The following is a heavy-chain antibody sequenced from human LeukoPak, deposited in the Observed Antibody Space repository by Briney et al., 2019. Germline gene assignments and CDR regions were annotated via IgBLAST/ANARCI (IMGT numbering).Heavy chain of an antibody. Sequence: ASVKVSCKASGYTFTSYDINWVRQATGQGLEWMGWMNPNSGNTGYAQKFQGRVTMTRNTSISTAYMELSSLRSEDTAVYYCARGLGGSGSYAMGLLGYYYMDVWGKGTTVTISS. V-gene: IGHV1-8*01. CDR2: MNPNSGNT. CDR3: ARGLGGSGSYAMGLLGYYYMDV. J-gene: IGHJ6*03. CDR1: GYTFTSYD. D-gene: IGHD3-10*01.